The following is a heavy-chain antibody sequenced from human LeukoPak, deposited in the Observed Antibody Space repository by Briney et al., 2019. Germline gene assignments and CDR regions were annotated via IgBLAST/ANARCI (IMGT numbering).Heavy chain of an antibody. D-gene: IGHD4-17*01. V-gene: IGHV4-59*01. J-gene: IGHJ4*02. Sequence: SETLSLTCTVSGGYISSDSWSWIRQPPGKGLEWIGYVYYSGSTNYNPSLKSRVTISVDTSKTQFSLKVSSVTAADTGVYYCASGRYGDLFESWGQGTLVTVSS. CDR3: ASGRYGDLFES. CDR1: GGYISSDS. CDR2: VYYSGST.